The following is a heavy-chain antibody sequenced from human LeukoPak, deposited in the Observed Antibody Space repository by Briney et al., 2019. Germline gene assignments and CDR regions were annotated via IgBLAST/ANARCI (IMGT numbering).Heavy chain of an antibody. V-gene: IGHV4-59*01. CDR3: ARDGNYYDSSGYYYYYMDV. D-gene: IGHD3-22*01. J-gene: IGHJ6*03. CDR2: IYYSGST. CDR1: GGSISSYY. Sequence: SETLSLTCTVSGGSISSYYWSWIRQPPGKGLEWIAYIYYSGSTDYNPSLKSRVTISVDTSKNQFSLKLSSVTAADTAVYYCARDGNYYDSSGYYYYYMDVWGQGTMVTVSS.